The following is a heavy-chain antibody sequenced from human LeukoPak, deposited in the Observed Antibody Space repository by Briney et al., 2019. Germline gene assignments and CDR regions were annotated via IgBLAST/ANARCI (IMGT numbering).Heavy chain of an antibody. CDR3: AARWEQLVFAFDI. D-gene: IGHD6-6*01. CDR1: GYTFTTYG. CDR2: ISVYNGNT. Sequence: ASVKVSCKASGYTFTTYGISWVRQAPGQGLEWMGWISVYNGNTDYAPNLQGRVTMTTDTSASTAYMELRSLRSDDTAVYYCAARWEQLVFAFDIWGQGTMVTVSS. J-gene: IGHJ3*02. V-gene: IGHV1-18*01.